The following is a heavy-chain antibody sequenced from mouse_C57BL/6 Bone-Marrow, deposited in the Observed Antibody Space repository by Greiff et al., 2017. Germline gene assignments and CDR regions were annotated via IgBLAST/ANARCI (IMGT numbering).Heavy chain of an antibody. Sequence: QVQLQQSGAELARPGASVKMSCKASGYTFTSYTMHWVKQRPGQGLEWIGYINPSSGYTKYNQKFKDKATLTADKSSSTAYMQLSSLTSEDSAVYYCARSGDGYCYAMVYWGQGTSVTVSS. CDR2: INPSSGYT. CDR1: GYTFTSYT. J-gene: IGHJ4*01. V-gene: IGHV1-4*01. CDR3: ARSGDGYCYAMVY. D-gene: IGHD2-3*01.